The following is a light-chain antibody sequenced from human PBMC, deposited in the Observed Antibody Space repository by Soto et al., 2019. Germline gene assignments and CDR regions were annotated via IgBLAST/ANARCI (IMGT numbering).Light chain of an antibody. Sequence: SDLTQPASVSGSPGQSITVSCTGTSSDVGGYNYVSWYQQHPGKAPRLMIYDVTNRPSGVSDRFSGSKSGNTASLTISGLQAEDEADYYCSSYRRGSTYVFGTGTKVTVL. V-gene: IGLV2-14*03. CDR2: DVT. CDR3: SSYRRGSTYV. J-gene: IGLJ1*01. CDR1: SSDVGGYNY.